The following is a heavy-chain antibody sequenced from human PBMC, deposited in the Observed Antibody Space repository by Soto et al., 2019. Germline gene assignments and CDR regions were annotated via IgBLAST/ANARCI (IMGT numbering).Heavy chain of an antibody. V-gene: IGHV3-33*01. CDR1: GFTFRSYG. Sequence: QVQLVESGGGVVQPGRSLRLSCVASGFTFRSYGMHWVRQAPGKGLEWVAVTWYDGSQKYYADSVKGRFTISRDNSKNTLYLQMNSMRAEGTAVYYRAGCHYRIDYWGQGTLVTVSS. D-gene: IGHD4-4*01. J-gene: IGHJ4*02. CDR3: AGCHYRIDY. CDR2: TWYDGSQK.